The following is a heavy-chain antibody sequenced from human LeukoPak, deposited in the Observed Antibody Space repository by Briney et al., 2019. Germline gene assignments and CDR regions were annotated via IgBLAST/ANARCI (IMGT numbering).Heavy chain of an antibody. CDR1: GFTFSSYS. CDR3: ARVYGSGLGYMDV. D-gene: IGHD3-10*01. Sequence: GGSLRLSCAASGFTFSSYSMNWVRQAPGKGLEWVSSISSSSSCIYYADSVKGRFTISRDNAKNSLYLQMNSLRAEDTAVYYCARVYGSGLGYMDVWGKGTTVTISS. J-gene: IGHJ6*03. CDR2: ISSSSSCI. V-gene: IGHV3-21*01.